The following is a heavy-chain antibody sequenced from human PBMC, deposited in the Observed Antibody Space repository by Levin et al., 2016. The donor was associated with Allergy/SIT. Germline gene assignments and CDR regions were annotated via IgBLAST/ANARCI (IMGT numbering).Heavy chain of an antibody. V-gene: IGHV4-59*11. Sequence: SETLSLTCTVSGGPISSQYWAWIRQPPGKGLEWIGYIHDSGIPAYNPSLRSRLSISMDTSKTHFSLRLTSVTAMDTAVYYCAKSGPEVAWHFDLWGRGALVTVSS. CDR1: GGPISSQY. CDR2: IHDSGIP. J-gene: IGHJ2*01. D-gene: IGHD1-26*01. CDR3: AKSGPEVAWHFDL.